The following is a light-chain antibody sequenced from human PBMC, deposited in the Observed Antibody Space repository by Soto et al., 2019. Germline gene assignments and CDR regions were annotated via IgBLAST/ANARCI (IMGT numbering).Light chain of an antibody. J-gene: IGLJ2*01. CDR1: GSDVGGYNY. V-gene: IGLV2-14*03. Sequence: QSALTQPASVSGSPGQSITISCTGTGSDVGGYNYVSWYQQHPGKAPKLIIYDVSNRPSGVSNRFSGSKSGNTASLTISGLQAEDEADYYCSSYTSSSTLVFGGGTQLTVL. CDR3: SSYTSSSTLV. CDR2: DVS.